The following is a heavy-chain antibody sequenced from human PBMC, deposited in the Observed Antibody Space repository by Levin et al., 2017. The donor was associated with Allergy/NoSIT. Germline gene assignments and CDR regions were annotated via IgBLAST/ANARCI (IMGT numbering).Heavy chain of an antibody. V-gene: IGHV3-33*01. Sequence: PGGSLRLSCAASGFTFSSYGMHWVRQAPGKGLEWVAVIWYDGSNKYYADSVKGRFTISRDNSKNTLYLQMNSLRAEDTAVYYCARDSSQPGIAAAGRVTYGMDVWGQGTTVTVSS. D-gene: IGHD6-13*01. J-gene: IGHJ6*02. CDR3: ARDSSQPGIAAAGRVTYGMDV. CDR1: GFTFSSYG. CDR2: IWYDGSNK.